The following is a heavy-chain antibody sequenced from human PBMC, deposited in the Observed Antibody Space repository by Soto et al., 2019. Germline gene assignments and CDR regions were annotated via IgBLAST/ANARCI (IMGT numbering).Heavy chain of an antibody. CDR2: IDVGSGNA. V-gene: IGHV1-58*01. D-gene: IGHD6-19*01. CDR1: GFTFSSSA. J-gene: IGHJ6*02. CDR3: AATIIAVGGSGYYGLDV. Sequence: SVKVSCKTSGFTFSSSAVHWVRQARGHRLQWIGWIDVGSGNANYAQMLQERVTISRDMSTSTAYMELSSLRPEDTAVYYCAATIIAVGGSGYYGLDVWGQGTTVTASS.